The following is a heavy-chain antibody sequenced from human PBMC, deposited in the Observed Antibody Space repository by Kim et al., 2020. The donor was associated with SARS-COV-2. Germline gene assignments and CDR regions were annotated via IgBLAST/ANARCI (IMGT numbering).Heavy chain of an antibody. CDR1: GFTFSSYS. CDR2: ISSSSSYI. J-gene: IGHJ6*02. V-gene: IGHV3-21*01. CDR3: ARSQDLTGYCSGGSCYTYYYYYGMDV. Sequence: GGSLRLSCAASGFTFSSYSMNWVRQAPGKGLEWVSSISSSSSYIYYADSVKGRFTISRDNAKNSLYLQMNSLRAEDTAVYYCARSQDLTGYCSGGSCYTYYYYYGMDVWGQGTTVTVSS. D-gene: IGHD2-15*01.